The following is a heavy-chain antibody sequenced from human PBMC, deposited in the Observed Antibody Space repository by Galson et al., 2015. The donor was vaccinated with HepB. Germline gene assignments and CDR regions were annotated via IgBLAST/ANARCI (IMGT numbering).Heavy chain of an antibody. V-gene: IGHV3-48*01. CDR2: ISSSSSTI. CDR1: GFTFSSYS. CDR3: ARELVGYDSSGLDY. D-gene: IGHD3-22*01. Sequence: SLRLSCAASGFTFSSYSMNWVRQAPGKGLEWVSYISSSSSTIYYADSVKGRFTISRDNAKNSLYLQMNSLRAEDTAVYYCARELVGYDSSGLDYWGQGTLVTVSS. J-gene: IGHJ4*02.